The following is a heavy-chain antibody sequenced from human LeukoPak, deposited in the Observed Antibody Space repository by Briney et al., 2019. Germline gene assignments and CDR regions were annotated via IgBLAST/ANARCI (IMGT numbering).Heavy chain of an antibody. Sequence: GGSLRLSCAASGFTFSSYGMHWVRQAPGKGLEWVAFIRYDGSNKYYADSVKGRFIISRDNSKNTLYLQMNSLRAEDTAVYYCMTTDAFDIWGQGTMVTVSS. CDR3: MTTDAFDI. J-gene: IGHJ3*02. D-gene: IGHD4-17*01. CDR2: IRYDGSNK. V-gene: IGHV3-30*02. CDR1: GFTFSSYG.